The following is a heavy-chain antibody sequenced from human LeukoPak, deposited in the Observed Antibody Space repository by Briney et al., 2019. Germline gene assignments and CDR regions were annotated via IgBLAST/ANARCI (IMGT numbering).Heavy chain of an antibody. CDR2: INHSGST. Sequence: SETLSLTCAVCGGSFSGYYWSWIRQPPGKGLEWIGEINHSGSTNYNPSLKSRVTISVDTSKNQFSLKLSSVTAADTAVYYCAKGGARGAARQFFYWGQGTLVTVSS. CDR3: AKGGARGAARQFFY. CDR1: GGSFSGYY. V-gene: IGHV4-34*01. D-gene: IGHD6-6*01. J-gene: IGHJ4*02.